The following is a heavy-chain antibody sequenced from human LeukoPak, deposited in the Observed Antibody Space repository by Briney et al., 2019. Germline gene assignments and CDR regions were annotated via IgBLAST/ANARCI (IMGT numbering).Heavy chain of an antibody. Sequence: GGSLRLSCAASGFTFSSYAMNWVRQAPGKGLEWVSAISGGGGTTYYADSVKGRFTISRDSSKNTLYLQMNSLRAEDTAVYYCARSASSSWYTEGEWGQGTLVTVSS. CDR1: GFTFSSYA. V-gene: IGHV3-23*01. D-gene: IGHD6-13*01. J-gene: IGHJ4*02. CDR3: ARSASSSWYTEGE. CDR2: ISGGGGTT.